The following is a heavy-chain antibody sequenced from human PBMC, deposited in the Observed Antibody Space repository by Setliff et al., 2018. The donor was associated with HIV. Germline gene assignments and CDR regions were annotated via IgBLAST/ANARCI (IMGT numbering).Heavy chain of an antibody. V-gene: IGHV4-39*07. CDR1: GGSISSSSYY. D-gene: IGHD3-16*02. J-gene: IGHJ4*02. CDR3: ARDYYDYVWGSYRLFDY. CDR2: IYYNGST. Sequence: SETLSLTCTVSGGSISSSSYYWGWLRQPPGKGLEWIGSIYYNGSTYYNPSLKSRFTISVDTSKNQFSLKLSSVTAADTAVYYCARDYYDYVWGSYRLFDYWGQGTLVTVSS.